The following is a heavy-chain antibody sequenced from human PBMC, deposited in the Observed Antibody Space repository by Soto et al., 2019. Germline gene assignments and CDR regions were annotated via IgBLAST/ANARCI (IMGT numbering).Heavy chain of an antibody. CDR3: SADHPHRAMGWPV. CDR1: GFDFGSFG. D-gene: IGHD1-26*01. V-gene: IGHV1-58*02. Sequence: SVQVSCKASGFDFGSFGIQFLRQTRGRGLEWIGWIVVVSGSTNYARQFQGRVAISRDMSSSTAYLDLYDLKSDDTAVYFCSADHPHRAMGWPVWGQ. CDR2: IVVVSGST. J-gene: IGHJ3*01.